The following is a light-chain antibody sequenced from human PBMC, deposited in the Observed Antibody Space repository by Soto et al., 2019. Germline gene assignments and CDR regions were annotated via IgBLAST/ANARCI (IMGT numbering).Light chain of an antibody. CDR1: RSVSNNY. CDR3: QQYKNWPL. V-gene: IGKV3-11*01. J-gene: IGKJ5*01. Sequence: EIVLTQSPGTLSLSPGERATLSCRASRSVSNNYLAWYQQKPGQAPRLLIYGASNRATGIQARFSGSGSGTDFTLTISSLEPEDFAVYYCQQYKNWPLFGQGTRLEIK. CDR2: GAS.